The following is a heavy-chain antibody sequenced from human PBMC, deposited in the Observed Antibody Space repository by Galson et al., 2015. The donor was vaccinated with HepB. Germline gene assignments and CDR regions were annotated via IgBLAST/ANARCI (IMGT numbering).Heavy chain of an antibody. Sequence: SLRLSCAASGFTFSSYAMSWVRQAPGKGLEWVSAISGSGGSTYYADSVKGRFTISRDNSKDTLYLQMNSLRAEDTAVYYCARDRYCSSTICYAFDSWGQGTLVTVSS. CDR2: ISGSGGST. J-gene: IGHJ4*02. D-gene: IGHD2-2*01. CDR1: GFTFSSYA. CDR3: ARDRYCSSTICYAFDS. V-gene: IGHV3-23*01.